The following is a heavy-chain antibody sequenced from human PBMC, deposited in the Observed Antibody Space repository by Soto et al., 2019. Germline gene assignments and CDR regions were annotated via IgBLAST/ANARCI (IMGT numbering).Heavy chain of an antibody. J-gene: IGHJ4*02. CDR2: IFYSGYT. CDR1: GGSISSSNYY. Sequence: PSETLSLTCTVSGGSISSSNYYWGWIRQPPGKGLEWIGSIFYSGYTYYNPSLKSRVTISVDTSKNQFSLKLNSVTAADTAVYYCARSGYYDAFYFDFWGQGALVTVSS. V-gene: IGHV4-39*01. D-gene: IGHD3-3*01. CDR3: ARSGYYDAFYFDF.